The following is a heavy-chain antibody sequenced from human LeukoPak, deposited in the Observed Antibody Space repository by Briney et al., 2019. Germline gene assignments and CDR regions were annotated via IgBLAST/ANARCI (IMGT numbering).Heavy chain of an antibody. CDR1: GFTFRIHG. V-gene: IGHV3-23*01. J-gene: IGHJ4*02. Sequence: GGSLRLSCAAFGFTFRIHGMDWVRQAPGKGLEWVSGITPGGDRTYYADSVKGRFTISRDNSKNTVYLQMNSLRAEDTAVYYCAKDRVGATLYFDYWGQGTLVTVSS. CDR2: ITPGGDRT. CDR3: AKDRVGATLYFDY. D-gene: IGHD1-26*01.